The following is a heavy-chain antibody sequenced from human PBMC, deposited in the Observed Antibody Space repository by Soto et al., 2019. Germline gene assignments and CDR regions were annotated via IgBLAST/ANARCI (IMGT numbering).Heavy chain of an antibody. CDR2: IYYSGNT. J-gene: IGHJ4*02. CDR1: ADSFISDEYY. V-gene: IGHV4-30-4*08. Sequence: SETLSLTCTVPADSFISDEYYWSWIRQPPGKSPEWIGYIYYSGNTYYNPSLKSRVFISVDRSKNQFSLQLSSVTAADTAVYYCAIDSDYWSRGTLVTVSS. CDR3: AIDSDY.